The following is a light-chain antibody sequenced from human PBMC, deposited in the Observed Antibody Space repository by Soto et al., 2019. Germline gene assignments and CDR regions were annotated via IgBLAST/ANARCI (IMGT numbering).Light chain of an antibody. V-gene: IGLV1-51*01. CDR1: SSNIGAGYD. J-gene: IGLJ2*01. CDR3: ATWDGSLAAEV. Sequence: QSVLTQPPSVSGAPGQRVTISCTGSSSNIGAGYDVHWYQQLPGTAPKLLIYDNNKRPSGIPDRFSGSKSGTSGTLDITGLQTGDEADYYCATWDGSLAAEVFGGGTKLTVL. CDR2: DNN.